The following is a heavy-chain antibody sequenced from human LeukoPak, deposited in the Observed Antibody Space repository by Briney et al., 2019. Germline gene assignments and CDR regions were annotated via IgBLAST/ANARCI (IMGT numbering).Heavy chain of an antibody. D-gene: IGHD3-10*01. Sequence: GSLRLSCAASGFTFSNYSMNWVRQAPGKGLEWVSYISSGSNTIDYADSVKGRFTISRDNAKNSLYLQMNSLRAEDTAVYYCARETYYAYDIWGQGTMVTVSS. CDR1: GFTFSNYS. V-gene: IGHV3-48*01. J-gene: IGHJ3*02. CDR3: ARETYYAYDI. CDR2: ISSGSNTI.